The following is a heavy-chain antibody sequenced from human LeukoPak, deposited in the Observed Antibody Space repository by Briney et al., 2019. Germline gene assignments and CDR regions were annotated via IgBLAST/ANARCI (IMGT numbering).Heavy chain of an antibody. J-gene: IGHJ4*02. V-gene: IGHV3-30*02. CDR1: GFIFSNYV. Sequence: QTGGSLRLSCAASGFIFSNYVMHWVRQTPGKGLEWVAFIRYEGSDEYYADSVKGRFTIIRDNSKNTVYLQMNSLRPEDTAVYYCARDRYIVVVTAEFDYWGQGTLVTVSS. CDR2: IRYEGSDE. D-gene: IGHD2-21*02. CDR3: ARDRYIVVVTAEFDY.